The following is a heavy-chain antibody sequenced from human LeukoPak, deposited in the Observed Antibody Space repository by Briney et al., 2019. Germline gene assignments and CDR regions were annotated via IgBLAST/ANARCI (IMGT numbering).Heavy chain of an antibody. V-gene: IGHV4-59*08. J-gene: IGHJ3*02. CDR1: GGSISSYY. Sequence: SETLSLTCTVSGGSISSYYWSWIRQPPGKGLEWIGYIYYSGSTDYKPSLKSRVTISVDTSKNQFSLKLSSVTAADTAVYFCARGSYSYDSSGAFDIWGQGTMVTVSS. CDR3: ARGSYSYDSSGAFDI. D-gene: IGHD3-22*01. CDR2: IYYSGST.